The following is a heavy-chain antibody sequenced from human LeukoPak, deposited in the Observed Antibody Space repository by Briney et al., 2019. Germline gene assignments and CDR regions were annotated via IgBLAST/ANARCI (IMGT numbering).Heavy chain of an antibody. CDR3: ARDSEWLLSYYYYYMDV. V-gene: IGHV3-66*01. CDR1: GFTVSSNY. J-gene: IGHJ6*03. D-gene: IGHD3-3*01. Sequence: GGSLRLSCAASGFTVSSNYMSWVRQAPGKGLEWVSVIYSGGSTYYADSVKGRFTISRDNAKNSPYLQMNSLRAEDTAVYYCARDSEWLLSYYYYYMDVWGKGTTVTVSS. CDR2: IYSGGST.